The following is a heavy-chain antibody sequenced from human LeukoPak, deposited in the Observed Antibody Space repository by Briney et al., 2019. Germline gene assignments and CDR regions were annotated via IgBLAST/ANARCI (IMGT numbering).Heavy chain of an antibody. Sequence: SETLSLTCTASGGSFSSYYWSWIRQPAGEGLEWIGRIYTSGITNYNTNYNPSLSSRVTMSVDTSKNQFSVKLNSATAADTAVYFCARAIWYGSGTTAFDYWGPGALVTVSS. CDR2: IYTSGITNYNT. J-gene: IGHJ4*02. CDR1: GGSFSSYY. CDR3: ARAIWYGSGTTAFDY. V-gene: IGHV4-4*07. D-gene: IGHD3-10*01.